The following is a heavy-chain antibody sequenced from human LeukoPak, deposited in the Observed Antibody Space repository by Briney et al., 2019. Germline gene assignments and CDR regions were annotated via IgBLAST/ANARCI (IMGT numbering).Heavy chain of an antibody. CDR3: AKDFGSGKRNSYYYIDA. Sequence: GGSLRPSCAVSGFIFEVHAMHWVRHAPGGGLEWGSGITYSVGNIGYADSVKGRFSISRDNAKNSLFLQMSSLRAEDTALYYCAKDFGSGKRNSYYYIDAWGKGTTVTVSS. D-gene: IGHD3-10*01. J-gene: IGHJ6*03. CDR1: GFIFEVHA. CDR2: ITYSVGNI. V-gene: IGHV3-9*01.